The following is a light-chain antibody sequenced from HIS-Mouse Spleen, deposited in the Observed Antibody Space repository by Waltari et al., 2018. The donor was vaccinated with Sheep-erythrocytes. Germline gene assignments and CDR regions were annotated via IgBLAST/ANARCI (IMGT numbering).Light chain of an antibody. CDR3: QTWGTGIHVV. CDR2: LNSDGSH. J-gene: IGLJ2*01. Sequence: QLVLTQSPSASASLGASVTLTCTLRSGHSSYAIAWPQQQPEKGPRYLMKLNSDGSHSKGDGIPDRFSGSSSGAERYLTISSLQSEDEADYYCQTWGTGIHVVFGGGTKLTVL. V-gene: IGLV4-69*01. CDR1: SGHSSYA.